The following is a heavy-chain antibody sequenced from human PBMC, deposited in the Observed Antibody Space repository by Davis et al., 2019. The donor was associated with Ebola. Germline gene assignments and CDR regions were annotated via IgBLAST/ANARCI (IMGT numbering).Heavy chain of an antibody. D-gene: IGHD3-10*01. CDR2: IIPILGIA. CDR1: GGTFSSYA. V-gene: IGHV1-69*04. CDR3: ARVMGYYGSGRAYYFDY. J-gene: IGHJ4*02. Sequence: SVKVSCKASGGTFSSYAISWVRQAPGQGLEWMGRIIPILGIANYAQKFQGRVTITADKSTSTAYMELSSLRSEDTAVYYCARVMGYYGSGRAYYFDYWGQGTLVTVSS.